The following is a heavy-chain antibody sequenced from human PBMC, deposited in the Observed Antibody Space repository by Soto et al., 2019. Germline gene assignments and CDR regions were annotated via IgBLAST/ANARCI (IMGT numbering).Heavy chain of an antibody. Sequence: QLQLQESGPRLVKPSETLSLTCTVSGGSISTTTYYWAWIRQPPGKGLEWVGTVYYSGTTYYNPSLKTRLTISVDTSKNQFSLKLNSVTAAYTSFYYCASYYDTSNRPYFHHWGQGTVVTVSS. CDR2: VYYSGTT. V-gene: IGHV4-39*01. CDR3: ASYYDTSNRPYFHH. D-gene: IGHD3-22*01. J-gene: IGHJ1*01. CDR1: GGSISTTTYY.